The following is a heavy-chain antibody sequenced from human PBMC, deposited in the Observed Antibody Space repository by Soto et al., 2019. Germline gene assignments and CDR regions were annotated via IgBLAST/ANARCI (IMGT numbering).Heavy chain of an antibody. J-gene: IGHJ5*02. CDR2: ISTKNGDT. CDR3: ARDRLVPDRGWFDP. V-gene: IGHV1-18*01. CDR1: GYTFTSHG. D-gene: IGHD3-9*01. Sequence: QVQLVQSGGEVKKPGASVKVSCKASGYTFTSHGISWVRQAPGQGLEWMGWISTKNGDTNYAQEFQDRVTLTTATSTSTAYMELRNLRSNDTAVYYCARDRLVPDRGWFDPWGQGTLVTVSS.